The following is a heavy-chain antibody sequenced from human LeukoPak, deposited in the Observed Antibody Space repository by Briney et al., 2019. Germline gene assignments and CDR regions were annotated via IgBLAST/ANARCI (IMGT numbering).Heavy chain of an antibody. V-gene: IGHV3-74*01. CDR3: GRDLGGRGGA. D-gene: IGHD3-16*01. CDR2: TNEDGSIT. Sequence: PGGSLRLSCAASGFTFSTYWMHWARQVPGTGLVWVSRTNEDGSITDYADSVKGRFTISRDNSKDTLYLQMNSLSAEDTAVYYCGRDLGGRGGAWGQGILVTVSP. CDR1: GFTFSTYW. J-gene: IGHJ5*02.